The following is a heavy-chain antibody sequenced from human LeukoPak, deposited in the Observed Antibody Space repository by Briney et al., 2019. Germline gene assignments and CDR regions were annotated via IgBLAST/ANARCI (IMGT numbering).Heavy chain of an antibody. J-gene: IGHJ4*02. CDR2: IGTSNYI. D-gene: IGHD3-10*02. CDR3: ARGTMFPYYFDY. V-gene: IGHV3-21*01. CDR1: EFTFSSYS. Sequence: GESLRLACAASEFTFSSYSLNWVRQAPGKGLEWVASIGTSNYIYYADSVKGRFTISRDNAKNSLYLQMNSLRAEDTAVYYCARGTMFPYYFDYWGQGTLVTVSS.